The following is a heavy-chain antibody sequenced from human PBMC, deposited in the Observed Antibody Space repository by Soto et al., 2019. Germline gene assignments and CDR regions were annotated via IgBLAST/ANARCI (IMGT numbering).Heavy chain of an antibody. J-gene: IGHJ4*02. Sequence: GASVKVCCQASGVTLSSYAISWGRQAPGQGLEWMGGIIPIFGTANYAQKFQGRVTITADESTSTAYMELSSLRSEDTAVYYCARSDSSGYPGYYFDYWGQGTLVTVS. D-gene: IGHD3-22*01. V-gene: IGHV1-69*13. CDR2: IIPIFGTA. CDR1: GVTLSSYA. CDR3: ARSDSSGYPGYYFDY.